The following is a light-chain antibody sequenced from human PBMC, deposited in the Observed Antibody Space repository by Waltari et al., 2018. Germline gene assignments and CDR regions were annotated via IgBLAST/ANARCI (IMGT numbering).Light chain of an antibody. J-gene: IGKJ1*01. V-gene: IGKV4-1*01. Sequence: DIVMTQSPDSLAVSLGERATINCKSSQSVLSSSNNKNYLAWYQQKPGQPPKLLIYWASTRESGVPDRFSGSGSGTDFILTISSLQAEDVAVYHCQQYSSSPRTFGQGTKVEIK. CDR1: QSVLSSSNNKNY. CDR2: WAS. CDR3: QQYSSSPRT.